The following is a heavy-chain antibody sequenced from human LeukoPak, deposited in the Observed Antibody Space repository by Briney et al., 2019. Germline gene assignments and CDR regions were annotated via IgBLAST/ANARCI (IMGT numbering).Heavy chain of an antibody. V-gene: IGHV3-64*01. Sequence: GGSLRLSCAASGFTFSSYAMHWVRQAPGKGLEYVSAISSNGGSTYYANSVKGRFTISRDNSKNTLYLQMGSLRAEDMAVYYCARGQKYRNGYTVTELGSGYFDYWGQGTLVTVSS. CDR2: ISSNGGST. CDR1: GFTFSSYA. D-gene: IGHD5-18*01. J-gene: IGHJ4*02. CDR3: ARGQKYRNGYTVTELGSGYFDY.